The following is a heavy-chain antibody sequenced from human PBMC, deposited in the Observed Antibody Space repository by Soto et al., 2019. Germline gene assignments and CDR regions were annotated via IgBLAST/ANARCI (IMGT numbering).Heavy chain of an antibody. V-gene: IGHV4-31*03. CDR1: GGSISSGGCY. Sequence: QVQLQESGPGLVKPSQTLSLTCTVSGGSISSGGCYWNWIRQHPGKALEWIGYISYSGSTYYNPSLKSRITISVDTSKNQFSLKLSSVTAADTAVYYCARAKITPVYYYSGMDVWGQGTTVTVSS. CDR2: ISYSGST. J-gene: IGHJ6*02. D-gene: IGHD1-20*01. CDR3: ARAKITPVYYYSGMDV.